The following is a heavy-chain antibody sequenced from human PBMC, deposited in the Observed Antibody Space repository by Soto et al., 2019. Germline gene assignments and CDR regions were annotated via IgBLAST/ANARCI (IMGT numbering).Heavy chain of an antibody. Sequence: QVQLQESGPGLVKPSETLSLTCTVSGGSISSYYWSWIRQPPGKGLEWIGYIYYSGSTNYTPSLKRPVTIPVDPSKNPFSLTLSSVTAADAAAYYCARLSPTRAFDYWGQGTLVTVSS. CDR2: IYYSGST. V-gene: IGHV4-59*08. CDR3: ARLSPTRAFDY. J-gene: IGHJ4*02. CDR1: GGSISSYY.